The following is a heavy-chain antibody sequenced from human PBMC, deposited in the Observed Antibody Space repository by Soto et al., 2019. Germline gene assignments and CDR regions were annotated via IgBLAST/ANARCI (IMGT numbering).Heavy chain of an antibody. J-gene: IGHJ3*02. D-gene: IGHD3-3*01. CDR3: ARDSILRFLEWSPGWAFDI. Sequence: SVKVSCKASGGTFSSYAVSWVRQAPGHGLEWMGGIIPIFGTASYAQKFQGRVTMTRDTSTSTVYMELSSLRSEDTAVYYCARDSILRFLEWSPGWAFDIWGQGTMVTVSS. V-gene: IGHV1-69*05. CDR2: IIPIFGTA. CDR1: GGTFSSYA.